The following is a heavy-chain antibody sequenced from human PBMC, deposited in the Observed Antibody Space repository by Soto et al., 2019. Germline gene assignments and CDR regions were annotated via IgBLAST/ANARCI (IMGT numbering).Heavy chain of an antibody. CDR1: GYTFTNSD. CDR3: ARRPHCSGGICYYGLDN. V-gene: IGHV1-8*01. D-gene: IGHD2-15*01. CDR2: MNPDSGHA. Sequence: QVQLVQSGAEVKKPGDSVKVSCKASGYTFTNSDINWVRQAPGQGLEWMGWMNPDSGHAAYAQKFQGRVTLTTSTSTSTVYMEMRSLASEDTAVYYCARRPHCSGGICYYGLDNWGQGTLVTVSS. J-gene: IGHJ4*02.